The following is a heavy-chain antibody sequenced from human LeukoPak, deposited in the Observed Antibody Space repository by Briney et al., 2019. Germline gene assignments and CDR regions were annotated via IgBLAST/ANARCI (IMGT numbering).Heavy chain of an antibody. CDR3: ARGLVVVPAAIWEIYYYMDV. J-gene: IGHJ6*03. V-gene: IGHV3-7*03. D-gene: IGHD2-2*02. Sequence: PGGSLRLSCAASGFTFSSYWMSWVRQAPGKGLEWVANIKQDGSEKYYVDSVKGRFTISRDNAKNSLYLQMNSLRAEDTAVYYCARGLVVVPAAIWEIYYYMDVWGKGTTVTVSS. CDR1: GFTFSSYW. CDR2: IKQDGSEK.